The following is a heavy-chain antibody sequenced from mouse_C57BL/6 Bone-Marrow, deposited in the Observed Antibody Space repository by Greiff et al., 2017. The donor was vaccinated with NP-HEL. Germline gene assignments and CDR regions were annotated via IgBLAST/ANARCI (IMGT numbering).Heavy chain of an antibody. CDR2: ISDGGSYT. Sequence: EVHLVESGGGLVKPGGSLKLSCAASGFTFSSYAMSWVRQTPEKRLEWVATISDGGSYTYYPDNVKGRFTISRDNAKNNLYLQMSHLKSEDTAMYYCARYDYLYYYAMDYWGQGTSVTVSS. V-gene: IGHV5-4*01. J-gene: IGHJ4*01. D-gene: IGHD2-4*01. CDR3: ARYDYLYYYAMDY. CDR1: GFTFSSYA.